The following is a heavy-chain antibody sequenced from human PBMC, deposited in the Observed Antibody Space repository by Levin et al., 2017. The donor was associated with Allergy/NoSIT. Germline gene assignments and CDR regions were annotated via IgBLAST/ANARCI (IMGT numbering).Heavy chain of an antibody. J-gene: IGHJ4*02. CDR1: GFTFSSYW. V-gene: IGHV3-7*01. CDR3: ARDLNWNYGVEFDY. Sequence: HPGGSLRLSCAASGFTFSSYWMSWVRQAPGKGLEWVANIKQDGSEKYYVDSVKGRFTISRDNAKNSLYLQMNSLRAEDTAVYYCARDLNWNYGVEFDYWGQGTLVTVSS. CDR2: IKQDGSEK. D-gene: IGHD1-7*01.